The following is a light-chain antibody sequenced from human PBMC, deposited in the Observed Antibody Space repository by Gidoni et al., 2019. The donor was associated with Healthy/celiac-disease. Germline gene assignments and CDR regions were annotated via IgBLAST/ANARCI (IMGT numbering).Light chain of an antibody. CDR2: WAS. Sequence: DIVLTQSPDSLAVSLGERATIHCKSSQSVLYSSNNKNYLAWYQQKPGQPPKLLIYWASTRESGVPDRFSGSGSGTDFTLTISSLQAEGVAVYYCQQCYSTSWTFGQGTKVEIK. CDR3: QQCYSTSWT. V-gene: IGKV4-1*01. CDR1: QSVLYSSNNKNY. J-gene: IGKJ1*01.